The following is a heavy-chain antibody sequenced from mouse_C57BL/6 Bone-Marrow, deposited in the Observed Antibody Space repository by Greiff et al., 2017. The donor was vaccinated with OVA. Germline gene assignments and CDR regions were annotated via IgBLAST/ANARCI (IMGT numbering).Heavy chain of an antibody. D-gene: IGHD3-2*02. J-gene: IGHJ3*01. CDR1: GYTFTSYW. Sequence: LQQPGAELVMPGASVKLSCKASGYTFTSYWMHWVKQRPGQGLEWIGEIDPSDSYTNYNQKFKGKSTLTVDKSSSTAYMQLSSLTSEDSAVYYCARESSGYVEFAYWGQGTLVTVSA. CDR3: ARESSGYVEFAY. V-gene: IGHV1-69*01. CDR2: IDPSDSYT.